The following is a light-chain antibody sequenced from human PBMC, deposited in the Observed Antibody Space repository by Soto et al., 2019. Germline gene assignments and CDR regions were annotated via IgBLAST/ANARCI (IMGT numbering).Light chain of an antibody. J-gene: IGKJ1*01. CDR2: AAS. CDR3: LQDYNYPVT. CDR1: QGIRND. Sequence: AVQMTQSPSSLSASLGDRVSITCRASQGIRNDLGCYQQKPGKAPKLLIYAASSLQSGVPSRFSGSGSGTDFTLTISILQPEDFATYYCLQDYNYPVTFGQGTKV. V-gene: IGKV1-6*01.